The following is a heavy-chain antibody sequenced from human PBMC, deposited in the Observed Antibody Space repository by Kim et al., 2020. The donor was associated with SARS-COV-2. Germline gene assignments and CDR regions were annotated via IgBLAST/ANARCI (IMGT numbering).Heavy chain of an antibody. CDR3: XXGKXXXGEXXXD. Sequence: GGSLRLSCAASGFTFSSYAMSWVRQAPGKGLXWVSAXSGSGXSTYYADSVKGRXXXSRXXXKNXXXLXXXSLXXXDTXXXYXXXGKXXXGEXXXD. CDR2: XSGSGXST. V-gene: IGHV3-23*01. D-gene: IGHD3-10*01. J-gene: IGHJ4*01. CDR1: GFTFSSYA.